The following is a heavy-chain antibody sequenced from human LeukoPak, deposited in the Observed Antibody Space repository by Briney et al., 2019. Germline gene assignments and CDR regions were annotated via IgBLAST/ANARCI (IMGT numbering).Heavy chain of an antibody. CDR2: TSSSSSTI. V-gene: IGHV3-48*01. CDR3: ARAFQIGPHGPYYYMDV. CDR1: GFTFSSYS. Sequence: GGSLRLSCAASGFTFSSYSMNWVRQAPGKGLEWVSYTSSSSSTIYYADSVKGRFTISRDNAKNSLYLQMNSLRAEDTAVYYCARAFQIGPHGPYYYMDVWGKGTTVTVSS. D-gene: IGHD2-8*01. J-gene: IGHJ6*03.